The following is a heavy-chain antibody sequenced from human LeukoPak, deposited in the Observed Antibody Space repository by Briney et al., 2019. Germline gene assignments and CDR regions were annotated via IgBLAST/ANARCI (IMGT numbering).Heavy chain of an antibody. Sequence: PGGSLRLSCAASGFTFSSYSMNWVRQAPGKGLEWVSSISSSSSYIYYADSVKGRFTISRDNAKNSLYLQMNSLRAGDTAVYYCARDVGNGYSPFDYWGQGTLVTVSS. CDR2: ISSSSSYI. V-gene: IGHV3-21*01. CDR3: ARDVGNGYSPFDY. D-gene: IGHD5-24*01. J-gene: IGHJ4*02. CDR1: GFTFSSYS.